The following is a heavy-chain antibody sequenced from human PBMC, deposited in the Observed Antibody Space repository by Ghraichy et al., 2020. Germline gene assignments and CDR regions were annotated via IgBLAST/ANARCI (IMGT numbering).Heavy chain of an antibody. CDR1: GGSISSGGYY. CDR3: ARDNIVVGEGSYYYYYMDV. CDR2: IYYSGST. Sequence: SQTLSLTCTVSGGSISSGGYYWSWIRQHPGKGLEWIGYIYYSGSTYYNPSLKSRVTISVDTSKNQFSLKLSSVTAADTAVYYCARDNIVVGEGSYYYYYMDVWGKGTTVTVSS. J-gene: IGHJ6*03. D-gene: IGHD5-12*01. V-gene: IGHV4-31*03.